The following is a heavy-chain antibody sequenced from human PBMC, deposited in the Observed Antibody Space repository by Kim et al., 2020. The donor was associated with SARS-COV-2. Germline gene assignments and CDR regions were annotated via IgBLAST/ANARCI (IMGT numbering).Heavy chain of an antibody. V-gene: IGHV3-74*01. Sequence: TNDAGSVRGRFTISRDSAKNTVYLQMNSLRAEDTARYYCARGGRRTTPIDSWGQGILVTVSA. J-gene: IGHJ4*02. D-gene: IGHD1-1*01. CDR3: ARGGRRTTPIDS. CDR2: T.